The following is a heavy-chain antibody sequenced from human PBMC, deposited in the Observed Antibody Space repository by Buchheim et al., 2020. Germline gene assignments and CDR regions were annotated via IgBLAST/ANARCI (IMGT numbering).Heavy chain of an antibody. Sequence: QVQLVESGGGVVQPGRSLRLSCAASGFTFSSYGMHWVRQAPGKGLEWVAVIWYDGSNKYYADSVKGRFTIPRDNSKNKLYLQMNSLRAEDTAVYYCARDPYCSSTSCFPYYYYYGMDVWGQGTT. V-gene: IGHV3-33*01. CDR1: GFTFSSYG. CDR3: ARDPYCSSTSCFPYYYYYGMDV. D-gene: IGHD2-2*01. J-gene: IGHJ6*02. CDR2: IWYDGSNK.